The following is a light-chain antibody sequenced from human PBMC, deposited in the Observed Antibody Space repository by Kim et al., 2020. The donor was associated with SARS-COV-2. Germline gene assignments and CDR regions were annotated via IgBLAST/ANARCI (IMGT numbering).Light chain of an antibody. J-gene: IGKJ1*01. CDR1: QSISSW. Sequence: SASVGARVTITCRASQSISSWLAWYQQKPGKAPKLLIYKASSLESGVPSRFSGSGSGTEFTLTISSLQPDDFATYYCQQYNSYRTFGQGTKVEIK. V-gene: IGKV1-5*03. CDR3: QQYNSYRT. CDR2: KAS.